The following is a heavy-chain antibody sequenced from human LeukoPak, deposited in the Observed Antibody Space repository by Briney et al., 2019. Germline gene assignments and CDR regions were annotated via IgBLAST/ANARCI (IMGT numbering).Heavy chain of an antibody. CDR3: AGFSLYYYGWGIYSYYYYKGRDV. CDR1: GGSFSGYY. J-gene: IGHJ6*04. D-gene: IGHD3-10*01. V-gene: IGHV4-34*01. Sequence: PSETLSLTCAVYGGSFSGYYWSWIRQPPGKGLEWIGEINHSGSTNYNPSLKSRVTISVDTSKNQFSLKLSSVTAADTAVYYCAGFSLYYYGWGIYSYYYYKGRDVGAKGTTVPVPS. CDR2: INHSGST.